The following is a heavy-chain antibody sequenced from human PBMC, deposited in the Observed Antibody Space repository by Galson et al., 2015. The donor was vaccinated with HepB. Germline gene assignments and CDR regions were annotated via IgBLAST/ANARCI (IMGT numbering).Heavy chain of an antibody. CDR3: ARRAKVTAARPDYFDY. Sequence: QSGAEVKKPGESLKISCKGSGYSFTSYWIGWVRQMPGKGLEWMGIIYPGDSDTRYSPSFQGQVTISADKSISTAYLQWSSLKASDTAMYYCARRAKVTAARPDYFDYWGQGTLVTVSS. V-gene: IGHV5-51*03. D-gene: IGHD6-6*01. CDR2: IYPGDSDT. CDR1: GYSFTSYW. J-gene: IGHJ4*02.